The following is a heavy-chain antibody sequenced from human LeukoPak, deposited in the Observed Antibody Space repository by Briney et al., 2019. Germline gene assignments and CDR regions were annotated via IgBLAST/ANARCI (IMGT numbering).Heavy chain of an antibody. J-gene: IGHJ4*02. Sequence: SVKVSCKASGGTFSSYAISWVRQAPGQGLEWMGRIIPILGIANYAQKFQGRVTITADKSTSTAYMELSSLRSEDTAVYYCAITEGYCSSTSCLYYFDYWGQGTLVTVSS. D-gene: IGHD2-2*01. V-gene: IGHV1-69*04. CDR2: IIPILGIA. CDR1: GGTFSSYA. CDR3: AITEGYCSSTSCLYYFDY.